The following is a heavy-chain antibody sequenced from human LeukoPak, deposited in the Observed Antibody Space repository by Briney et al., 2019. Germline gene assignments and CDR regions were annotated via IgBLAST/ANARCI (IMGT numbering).Heavy chain of an antibody. CDR1: GYTFTSYD. Sequence: ASVMVSCKASGYTFTSYDINWVRQATGQGLEWMGWMNPNSGNTGYAQKFQGRVTMTRNTSISTAYMELSSLRSEDTAVYYCARDPQEGYDFWSGYYTYYFDYWGQGTLVTVSS. D-gene: IGHD3-3*01. V-gene: IGHV1-8*01. J-gene: IGHJ4*02. CDR2: MNPNSGNT. CDR3: ARDPQEGYDFWSGYYTYYFDY.